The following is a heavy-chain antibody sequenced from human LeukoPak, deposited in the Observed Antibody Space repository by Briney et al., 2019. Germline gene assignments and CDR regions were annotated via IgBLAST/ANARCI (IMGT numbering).Heavy chain of an antibody. Sequence: GGSLRLSCAASGFTFSSYAMSWVRQAPGKGLEWVSGISGRGGSTYYADSVKGRFTISRDNSKNALYLQMNSLRAEDTALYYCAKDLHAFYDSSGYFDYWGQGTLVTVSS. CDR2: ISGRGGST. CDR3: AKDLHAFYDSSGYFDY. V-gene: IGHV3-23*01. CDR1: GFTFSSYA. J-gene: IGHJ4*02. D-gene: IGHD3-22*01.